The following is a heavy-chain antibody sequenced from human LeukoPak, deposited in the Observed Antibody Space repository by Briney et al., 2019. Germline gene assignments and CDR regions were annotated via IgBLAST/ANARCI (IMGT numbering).Heavy chain of an antibody. CDR1: GFTFSTYE. D-gene: IGHD1-26*01. J-gene: IGHJ4*02. CDR3: TSGGSYYSFDY. V-gene: IGHV3-48*03. CDR2: ITSSGGTI. Sequence: SGGSLRLSCAASGFTFSTYEMNWVRQAPGKGLECLRYITSSGGTIYYADSVKGRFTISRDNAKNSLYLQISSLGAEDTAVYYCTSGGSYYSFDYWGQGTLVTVSS.